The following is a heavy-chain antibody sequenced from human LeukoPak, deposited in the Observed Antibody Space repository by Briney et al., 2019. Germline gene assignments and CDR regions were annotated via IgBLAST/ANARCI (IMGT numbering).Heavy chain of an antibody. CDR2: INWNGGST. D-gene: IGHD5-18*01. CDR1: GFTFDDYG. Sequence: GGSLRLSCAASGFTFDDYGMSWVRQAPGKGLDWVSGINWNGGSTGYADSVKGRFTISRDNAKNPLYLQMNSLRAEDTALYYCARSPGYSYGYEADWGQGTLVTVSS. V-gene: IGHV3-20*04. J-gene: IGHJ4*02. CDR3: ARSPGYSYGYEAD.